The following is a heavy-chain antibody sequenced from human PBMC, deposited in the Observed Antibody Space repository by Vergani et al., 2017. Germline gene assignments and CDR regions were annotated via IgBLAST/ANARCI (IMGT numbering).Heavy chain of an antibody. CDR3: ARGRSDYYDSSGYFRGWYFDL. V-gene: IGHV4-30-4*08. D-gene: IGHD3-22*01. CDR2: IYYSGST. Sequence: QVQLQESGPGLVKPSQTLSLTCTVSGGSISSGDYYWSWIRQPPGKGLEWIGYIYYSGSTYYHPSPKSRVTISVDTSKNQFSLKLSSGTAADTAVYYCARGRSDYYDSSGYFRGWYFDLWGRGTLVTVSS. CDR1: GGSISSGDYY. J-gene: IGHJ2*01.